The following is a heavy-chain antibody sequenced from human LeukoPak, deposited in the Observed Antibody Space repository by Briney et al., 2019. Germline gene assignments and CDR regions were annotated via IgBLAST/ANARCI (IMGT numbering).Heavy chain of an antibody. Sequence: GGSLRLSCAASGFTFSNYAMNWVRQAPGKGLEWVSSISSSSSYIYYADSVKGRFTISSDNAKNSLYLQMNSLRVEDTAVYYCARDSAAGTIDYWGQGTLVTVSS. CDR1: GFTFSNYA. CDR2: ISSSSSYI. D-gene: IGHD6-13*01. J-gene: IGHJ4*02. V-gene: IGHV3-21*01. CDR3: ARDSAAGTIDY.